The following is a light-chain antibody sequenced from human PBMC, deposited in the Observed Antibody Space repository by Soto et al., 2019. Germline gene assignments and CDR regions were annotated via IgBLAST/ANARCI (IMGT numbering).Light chain of an antibody. CDR2: DAS. CDR1: QSVSSY. CDR3: QQRSNWPPT. V-gene: IGKV3-11*01. Sequence: EIVLTQSPATLSLSPGERATLSCRASQSVSSYLAWYQQKPGQAPRLLIYDASNRATGIPARFSGSGSGTDFTLTISSLEPEVFAVYYCQQRSNWPPTFGGGTKVDIK. J-gene: IGKJ4*01.